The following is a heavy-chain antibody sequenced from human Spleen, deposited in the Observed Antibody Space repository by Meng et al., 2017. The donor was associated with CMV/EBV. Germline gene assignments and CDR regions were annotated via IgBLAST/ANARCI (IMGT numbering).Heavy chain of an antibody. Sequence: ASVKVSCKASGYTFSEYYIHWVRQAPGHGLEWMGGINPNTGDPKYAQKFEGRVTMTRDTSIGTAYMELSSLRSDDRAIYYCARASARVYKNYFDPWGQGTLVTVSS. CDR2: INPNTGDP. CDR3: ARASARVYKNYFDP. J-gene: IGHJ5*02. V-gene: IGHV1-2*02. D-gene: IGHD1-1*01. CDR1: GYTFSEYY.